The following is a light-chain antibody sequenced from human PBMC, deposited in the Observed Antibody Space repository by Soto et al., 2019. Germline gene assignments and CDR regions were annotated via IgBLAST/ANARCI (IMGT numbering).Light chain of an antibody. V-gene: IGKV1-5*01. Sequence: DIQMTQSPSTLSASVGDRVTITCRARQSISVWLAWYQQKPGKPPRLLVYDASTLQSGVASRFSGSGSGTEFTLIISGLQPDDSATYYCQQYTNTNNPWMFGQGTKVDIK. CDR1: QSISVW. CDR3: QQYTNTNNPWM. J-gene: IGKJ1*01. CDR2: DAS.